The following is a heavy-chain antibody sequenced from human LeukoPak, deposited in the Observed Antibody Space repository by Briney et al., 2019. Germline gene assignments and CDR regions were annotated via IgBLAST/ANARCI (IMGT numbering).Heavy chain of an antibody. V-gene: IGHV3-23*01. D-gene: IGHD3-16*02. CDR3: AKALDGYNGMDI. CDR2: ISGSGRST. CDR1: VFTFSSYA. J-gene: IGHJ6*02. Sequence: GGSLRLSCAASVFTFSSYAMSWVRQAPERGLAGVSGISGSGRSTHSADSVKGRFTISRDNSKNMLYLQMNSLRAEDTALYYCAKALDGYNGMDIWGQGTTVIVSS.